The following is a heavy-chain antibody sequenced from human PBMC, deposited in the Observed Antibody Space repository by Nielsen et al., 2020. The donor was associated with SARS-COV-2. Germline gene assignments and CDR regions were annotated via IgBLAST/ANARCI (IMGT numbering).Heavy chain of an antibody. CDR3: AMAIAARPNYYYYYGMDV. CDR1: GFTFDDYA. CDR2: ISWNSGSI. Sequence: SLKISCAASGFTFDDYAMHWVRQAPGKGLEWVSGISWNSGSIGYADSVKGRFTISRDNAKNSLYLQMNSLRSEDTAVYYCAMAIAARPNYYYYYGMDVWGQGTTVTVSS. D-gene: IGHD6-6*01. J-gene: IGHJ6*02. V-gene: IGHV3-9*01.